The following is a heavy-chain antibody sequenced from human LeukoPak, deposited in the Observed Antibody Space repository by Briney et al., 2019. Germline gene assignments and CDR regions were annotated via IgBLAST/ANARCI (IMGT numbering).Heavy chain of an antibody. J-gene: IGHJ5*02. CDR1: GGSISSHY. CDR2: IYYSGST. D-gene: IGHD3-3*01. CDR3: ARVAGVTIFGVVIKNNWFDP. Sequence: PSETLSLTCTVSGGSISSHYWSWIRQPPGKGLEWIGYIYYSGSTNYNPSLKSRVTISVDTSKNQFSLKLSSVTAADTAVYHCARVAGVTIFGVVIKNNWFDPWGQGTLVTVSS. V-gene: IGHV4-59*11.